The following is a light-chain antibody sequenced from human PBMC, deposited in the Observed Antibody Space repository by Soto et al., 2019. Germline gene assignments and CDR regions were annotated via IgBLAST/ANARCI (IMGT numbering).Light chain of an antibody. J-gene: IGKJ4*02. CDR3: QRYDDWPLT. CDR1: QAVSGN. CDR2: DIS. Sequence: EIVMPQSPATLPAPPGERATPSCRASQAVSGNLAGYQQKPRQAPSLLIYDISARAPGIPTRFNGSGSGTEFTLTRGSPQSGDFAVYYCQRYDDWPLTFGGGTKVEIK. V-gene: IGKV3D-15*01.